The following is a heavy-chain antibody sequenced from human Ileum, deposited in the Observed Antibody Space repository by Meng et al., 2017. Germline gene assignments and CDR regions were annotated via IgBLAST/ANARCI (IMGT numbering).Heavy chain of an antibody. CDR2: IYHSGSF. V-gene: IGHV4-4*02. CDR3: ARGAIGTRPFDY. Sequence: VHLEESGPGLVKPSGTLSLTCAVSGHSISTNWWHWVRHPPGKGLEWIGEIYHSGSFNYNPSLRSRVTISVDKSKNQLSLKLGSLTAADTAVYYCARGAIGTRPFDYWGQGTLVTVSS. D-gene: IGHD2-21*01. CDR1: GHSISTNW. J-gene: IGHJ4*02.